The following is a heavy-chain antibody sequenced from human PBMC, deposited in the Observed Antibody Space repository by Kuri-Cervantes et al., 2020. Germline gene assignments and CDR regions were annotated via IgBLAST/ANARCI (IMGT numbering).Heavy chain of an antibody. CDR2: MNPNSGNT. J-gene: IGHJ4*02. V-gene: IGHV1-8*01. Sequence: ASVKVSCKASGYTFTSYDINWVRQAPGQGLEWMGWMNPNSGNTGYAQKFQGRVTMTRNTSISTAYMELSSLRSEDTAVYYCASPTTVTNAALLGYWGQGTLVTVSS. D-gene: IGHD4-17*01. CDR3: ASPTTVTNAALLGY. CDR1: GYTFTSYD.